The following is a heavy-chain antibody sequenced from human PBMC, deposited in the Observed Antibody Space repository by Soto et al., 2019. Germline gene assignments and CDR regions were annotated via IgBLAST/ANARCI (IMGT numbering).Heavy chain of an antibody. V-gene: IGHV4-31*03. Sequence: SETLSLTCTVSGGSISNGGYYWSWIRQHPGKCLEWIGYIYYSGSTYYNPSLKSRVTISVDTSKNQFSLKLSSVTAADTAVYYCARSSTSANYFDYWGQGTLVTVSS. J-gene: IGHJ4*02. D-gene: IGHD2-2*01. CDR2: IYYSGST. CDR1: GGSISNGGYY. CDR3: ARSSTSANYFDY.